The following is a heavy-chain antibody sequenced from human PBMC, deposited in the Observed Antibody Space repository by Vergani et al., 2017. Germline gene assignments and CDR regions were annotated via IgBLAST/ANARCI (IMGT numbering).Heavy chain of an antibody. CDR1: GFTFSSYS. Sequence: VQLVESGGGVVQPGGSLRLSCAASGFTFSSYSMNWVRQAPGKGLEWVSSISSSSSYIYYADSVKGRFTISRDNAKNSLYLQMNSLRAEDTAVYYCARGGLGGYYYGMDVWGQGTTVTVSS. CDR3: ARGGLGGYYYGMDV. J-gene: IGHJ6*02. V-gene: IGHV3-21*01. D-gene: IGHD3-16*01. CDR2: ISSSSSYI.